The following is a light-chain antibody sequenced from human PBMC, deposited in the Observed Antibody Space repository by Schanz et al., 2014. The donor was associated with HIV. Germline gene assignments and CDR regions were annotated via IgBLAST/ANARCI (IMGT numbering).Light chain of an antibody. V-gene: IGKV3-20*01. CDR3: QQYGSSPWT. CDR2: GAS. J-gene: IGKJ1*01. CDR1: EAISSNY. Sequence: EIVLTQSPATLSLSPGERVILSCRASEAISSNYLAWYQQRPGQAPRLLIYGASNRATGIPARFSGSGSGTDFTLTISRLEPEDFAVYYCQQYGSSPWTFGQGAKVEI.